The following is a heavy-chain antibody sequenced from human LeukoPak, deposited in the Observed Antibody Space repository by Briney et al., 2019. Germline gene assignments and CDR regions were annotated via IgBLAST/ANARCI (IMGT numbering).Heavy chain of an antibody. CDR2: ISASGNT. Sequence: PSETLSLTCTVSGDSISSSYWNWIRQTPGKGLEWIGYISASGNTNYNPSLKSRIIISVDMSKNQFSLKLSSVTAADTAVYYCARLIPGTTGLRKNYFDYWGRGTLVTVPS. CDR1: GDSISSSY. CDR3: ARLIPGTTGLRKNYFDY. J-gene: IGHJ4*02. D-gene: IGHD1-20*01. V-gene: IGHV4-4*09.